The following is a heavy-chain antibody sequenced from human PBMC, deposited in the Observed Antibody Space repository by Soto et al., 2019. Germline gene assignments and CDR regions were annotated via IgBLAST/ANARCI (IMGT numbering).Heavy chain of an antibody. J-gene: IGHJ6*02. CDR2: IYYSGSP. Sequence: PSETLSLTCTVSGGSISSGGYYWSWIRQHPGKGLEWIGYIYYSGSPYYNPSLKSRVTISVDTSKNQFSLKLSSVTAADTAVYYCARDTYYYDSSGYKTLGMDVWGQGTTVTVSS. D-gene: IGHD3-22*01. CDR1: GGSISSGGYY. V-gene: IGHV4-31*03. CDR3: ARDTYYYDSSGYKTLGMDV.